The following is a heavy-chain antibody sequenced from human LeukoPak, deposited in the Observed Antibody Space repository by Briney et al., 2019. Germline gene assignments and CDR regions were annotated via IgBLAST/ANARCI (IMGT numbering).Heavy chain of an antibody. D-gene: IGHD5-18*01. V-gene: IGHV3-11*01. CDR3: AAGRNSYAYFDS. J-gene: IGHJ4*02. Sequence: GGSLRLSCAASGFTFSDYYMSWIRQAPGKGPEWVSYISTSGTTICYADSVKGRFTISRDNAKNSLYLQVNSLRAEDTAFYYCAAGRNSYAYFDSWGQGTLVTVSS. CDR2: ISTSGTTI. CDR1: GFTFSDYY.